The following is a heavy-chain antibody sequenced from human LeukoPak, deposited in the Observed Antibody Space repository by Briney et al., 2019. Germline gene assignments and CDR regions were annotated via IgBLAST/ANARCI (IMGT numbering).Heavy chain of an antibody. CDR2: ISYDGSNK. D-gene: IGHD6-13*01. V-gene: IGHV3-30*14. CDR1: GFTFSSYA. J-gene: IGHJ4*02. Sequence: GGSLRLSCAASGFTFSSYAMHWVRQAPGKGLEWVAVISYDGSNKYYADSVKGRFTISRDNSKNTLYLQMNSLRAEDTAVYYCARAISQQLFDWGQGTLVTVSS. CDR3: ARAISQQLFD.